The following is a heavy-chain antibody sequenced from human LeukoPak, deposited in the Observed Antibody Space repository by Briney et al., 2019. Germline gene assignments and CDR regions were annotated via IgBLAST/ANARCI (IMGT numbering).Heavy chain of an antibody. Sequence: GGSLRLSCAASGFTFSSYWMHWVRQAPGKGLVWVSRINTDGCTTSYADSVKGRFTISRDNAKNTLYLQMNSLRAEDTAVYYCAKGPSFSYYYYYMDVWGKGTTVTVSS. CDR3: AKGPSFSYYYYYMDV. D-gene: IGHD3-16*02. CDR2: INTDGCTT. V-gene: IGHV3-74*01. CDR1: GFTFSSYW. J-gene: IGHJ6*03.